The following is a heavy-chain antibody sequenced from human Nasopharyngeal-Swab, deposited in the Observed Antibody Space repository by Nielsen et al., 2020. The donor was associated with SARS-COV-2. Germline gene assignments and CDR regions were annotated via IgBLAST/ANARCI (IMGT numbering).Heavy chain of an antibody. CDR1: GYTFTSYY. CDR2: INPSGGST. CDR3: ARGPVQLWLIPGGDY. D-gene: IGHD5-18*01. V-gene: IGHV1-46*01. Sequence: ASVKVSCKASGYTFTSYYMHWVRQAPGHGLEWMGIINPSGGSTSYAQKFQGRVTMTRDTSISTAYMELSSLRSEDTAVYYCARGPVQLWLIPGGDYWGQGTLVTVSS. J-gene: IGHJ4*02.